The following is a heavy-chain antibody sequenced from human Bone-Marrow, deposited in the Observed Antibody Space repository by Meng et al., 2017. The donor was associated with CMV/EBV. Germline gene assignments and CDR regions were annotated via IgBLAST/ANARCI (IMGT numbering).Heavy chain of an antibody. V-gene: IGHV3-66*02. D-gene: IGHD2-8*01. CDR2: IYSGGST. J-gene: IGHJ4*02. CDR3: ARYRNRCYFDY. Sequence: GESLKISCAASGFTVSSNYMSWVRQAPGKGLEWVSVIYSGGSTYYADSVKGRFTISRDNSKNTLYLQMNSLRAEDTAVYYCARYRNRCYFDYWGQGTLVPSPQ. CDR1: GFTVSSNY.